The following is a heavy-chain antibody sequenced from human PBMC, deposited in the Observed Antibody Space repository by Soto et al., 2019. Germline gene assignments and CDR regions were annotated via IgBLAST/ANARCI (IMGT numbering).Heavy chain of an antibody. V-gene: IGHV3-30*18. CDR1: GFTFSHYA. Sequence: QVPLVESGGGVVQPGRSLRLSCAASGFTFSHYAMHWVRQAPGKGLEWVALMSYDGSNEYYADSVKGRFTISRDNSKNTLYLQMNSLRAEDTAVYYSAKDGSHNFDYWGQGTLVTVSS. D-gene: IGHD1-26*01. CDR3: AKDGSHNFDY. J-gene: IGHJ4*02. CDR2: MSYDGSNE.